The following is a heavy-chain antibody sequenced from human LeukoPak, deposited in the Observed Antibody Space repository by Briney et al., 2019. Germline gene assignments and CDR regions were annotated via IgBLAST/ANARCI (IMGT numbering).Heavy chain of an antibody. CDR1: GFTFSDYY. V-gene: IGHV3-11*01. Sequence: GGSLRLSCAASGFTFSDYYMSWIRQAPGKGLEWVSYISSSGSTIYYADSVKGRFTISRDNAKNSLYLQMNSLRAEDTAVYYCARDPDTMVRSYYYGMDVWGQGTTVTVPS. CDR2: ISSSGSTI. CDR3: ARDPDTMVRSYYYGMDV. J-gene: IGHJ6*02. D-gene: IGHD3-10*01.